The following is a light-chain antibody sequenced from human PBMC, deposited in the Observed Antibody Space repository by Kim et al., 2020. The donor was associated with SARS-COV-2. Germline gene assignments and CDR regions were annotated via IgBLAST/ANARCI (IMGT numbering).Light chain of an antibody. CDR2: EVF. Sequence: QSALTQPPSASGSPGQSVTISCTGTSSDVGGYNYVSWYQQHPGKVPKLMIYEVFKRPSGVPDRFSGSKSGNTASLTVSGLQAEDEADYYCSSYTGYNNPRVVLGGGTQLTVL. CDR1: SSDVGGYNY. CDR3: SSYTGYNNPRVV. J-gene: IGLJ2*01. V-gene: IGLV2-8*01.